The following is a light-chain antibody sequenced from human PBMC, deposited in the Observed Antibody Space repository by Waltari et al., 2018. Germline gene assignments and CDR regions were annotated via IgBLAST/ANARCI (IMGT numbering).Light chain of an antibody. V-gene: IGKV1-5*03. CDR2: KAS. CDR1: QSISNW. J-gene: IGKJ2*01. CDR3: QQYNTYSS. Sequence: DTQMTQSPSSLSASVGDIVTITCRASQSISNWLAWYQQKPGKAPILLIYKASILKSGVPSRFSGSGSGTQFTLTISSLQPGDFATYYCQQYNTYSSFGQGTKLEIK.